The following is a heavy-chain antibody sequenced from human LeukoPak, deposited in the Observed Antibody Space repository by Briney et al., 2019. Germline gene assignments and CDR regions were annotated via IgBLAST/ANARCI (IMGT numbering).Heavy chain of an antibody. CDR1: GGSISSSSYY. J-gene: IGHJ4*02. Sequence: SETLSLTCTVSGGSISSSSYYWGWIRQPPGKGLEWIGSIYYSGSTYYNPSLKSRVTISVDTSKNQFSLKLSSVTAADTAVYYCARHPDYGDYSFDYWGQGTLVTVSS. D-gene: IGHD4-17*01. CDR2: IYYSGST. CDR3: ARHPDYGDYSFDY. V-gene: IGHV4-39*01.